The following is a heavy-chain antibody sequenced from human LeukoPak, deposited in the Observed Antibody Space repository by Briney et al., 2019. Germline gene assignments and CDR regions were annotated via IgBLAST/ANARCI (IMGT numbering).Heavy chain of an antibody. V-gene: IGHV4-30-4*02. CDR1: GGSISSGDYY. J-gene: IGHJ4*02. Sequence: SETLSLTCTVSGGSISSGDYYWSWIRHPPGKGLEWIGYIYYSGSTYYNPSLKSRVTISVDTSKNQFSLKLSSVTAADTAVYYCAREKVVPAANFDYWGQGTLVTVSS. CDR3: AREKVVPAANFDY. D-gene: IGHD2-2*01. CDR2: IYYSGST.